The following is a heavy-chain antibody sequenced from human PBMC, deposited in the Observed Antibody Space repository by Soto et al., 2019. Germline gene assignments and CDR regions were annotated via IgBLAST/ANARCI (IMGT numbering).Heavy chain of an antibody. CDR3: ANTGGSGY. CDR2: IKPDGSAE. V-gene: IGHV3-7*01. Sequence: GGSLRLSCAASGFTFSTYWMTWVRQAPGKGLEWVATIKPDGSAEYYVDSVKGRFTISRDNAKNSLLLQMNSLRAEDTAIYYCANTGGSGYWGQGTLVTVSS. J-gene: IGHJ4*02. D-gene: IGHD3-10*01. CDR1: GFTFSTYW.